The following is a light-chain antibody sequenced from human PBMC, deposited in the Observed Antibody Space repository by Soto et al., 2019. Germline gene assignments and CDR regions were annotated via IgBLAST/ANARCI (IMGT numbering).Light chain of an antibody. Sequence: EIVLTQSPGTLSLSPGERATLSGRASQSIRSSSLAWYQQKPGQAPRLLIYGGSSRATGIPDRFSGGGSGTDFSLTISRLETEDFSVYYCHQYGSSPLTFGGGTKVDIK. CDR2: GGS. V-gene: IGKV3-20*01. CDR3: HQYGSSPLT. J-gene: IGKJ4*01. CDR1: QSIRSSS.